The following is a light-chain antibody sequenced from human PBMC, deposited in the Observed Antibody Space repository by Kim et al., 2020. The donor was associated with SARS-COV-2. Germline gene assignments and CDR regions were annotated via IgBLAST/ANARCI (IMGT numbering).Light chain of an antibody. Sequence: DIQMTQSPSILSVSVGDRVTITCRASQSIGTWLAWYQQKPGKAPRLLIYEASNLDSGVPSRFSGSGSGTEFTLTISSLQTDDLATYYCQQYNRSPGLTFGGGTKVVIK. J-gene: IGKJ4*01. CDR2: EAS. CDR1: QSIGTW. CDR3: QQYNRSPGLT. V-gene: IGKV1-5*03.